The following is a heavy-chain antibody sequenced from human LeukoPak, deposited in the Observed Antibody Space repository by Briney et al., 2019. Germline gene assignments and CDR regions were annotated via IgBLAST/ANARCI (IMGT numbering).Heavy chain of an antibody. CDR3: ATGGSGRSWGWFAP. CDR1: GGSFRTYP. CDR2: LTQFFGRT. D-gene: IGHD3-10*01. J-gene: IGHJ5*02. V-gene: IGHV1-69*05. Sequence: SVKVSCKASGGSFRTYPISWVRQAPRQGLEWMGGLTQFFGRTNYTQKFQGRLTITTDESSSTAYMELSDLTSDDTAVYYCATGGSGRSWGWFAPWGQGTLVTVSS.